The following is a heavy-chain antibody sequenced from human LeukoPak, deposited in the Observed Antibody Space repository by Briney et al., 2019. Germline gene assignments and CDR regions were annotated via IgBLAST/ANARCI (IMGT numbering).Heavy chain of an antibody. J-gene: IGHJ4*02. CDR3: AREYSYYDSSGYYYGSGYFDY. CDR2: IYTSGST. Sequence: SETLSLTCTVSGGSINSGSYYWSWIRQPAGKGLEWIGRIYTSGSTNYNPSLKSRVTISVDTSKNQFSLRLSSVTAADTAVYYCAREYSYYDSSGYYYGSGYFDYWGQGTLVTVSS. V-gene: IGHV4-61*02. D-gene: IGHD3-22*01. CDR1: GGSINSGSYY.